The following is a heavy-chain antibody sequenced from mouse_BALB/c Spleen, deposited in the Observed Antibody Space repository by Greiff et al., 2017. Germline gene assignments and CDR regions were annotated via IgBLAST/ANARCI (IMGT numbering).Heavy chain of an antibody. CDR1: GFTFSSFG. CDR3: ARRYGNYTWFAY. Sequence: DVQLVESGGGLVQPGGSRKLSCAASGFTFSSFGMHWVRQAPEKGLEWVAYISSGSSTIYYADTVKGRFTISRDNPKNTLFLQMTSLRSEDTAMYYCARRYGNYTWFAYWGQGTLVTVSA. V-gene: IGHV5-17*02. D-gene: IGHD2-10*02. J-gene: IGHJ3*01. CDR2: ISSGSSTI.